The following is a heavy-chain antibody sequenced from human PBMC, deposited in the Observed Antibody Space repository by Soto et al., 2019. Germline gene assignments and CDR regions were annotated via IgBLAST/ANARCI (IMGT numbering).Heavy chain of an antibody. CDR3: AKGLLLWFGELSRYYGMDV. J-gene: IGHJ6*02. CDR2: ISGSGGST. D-gene: IGHD3-10*01. V-gene: IGHV3-23*01. CDR1: GFTFSSYA. Sequence: GGSLRLSCAASGFTFSSYAMSWVRQAPGKGLEWVSAISGSGGSTYYADSVKGRFTISRDNSKNTLYLQMNSLRAEDTAVYYCAKGLLLWFGELSRYYGMDVWGQGTTVTVSS.